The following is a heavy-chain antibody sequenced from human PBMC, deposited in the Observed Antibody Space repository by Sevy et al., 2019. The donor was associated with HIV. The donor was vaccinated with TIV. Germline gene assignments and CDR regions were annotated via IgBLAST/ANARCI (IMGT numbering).Heavy chain of an antibody. Sequence: GGSLRLSCAASGFTFSDYYMSWIRQAPGKGLEWVSYISSSGSTIYYADPVKGRFTISRDNAKNALYLQMNSLRDEETAVYYCARDRYVHPHHDYGGHEAAFDIWGQGTMVTVSS. D-gene: IGHD4-17*01. CDR2: ISSSGSTI. CDR1: GFTFSDYY. J-gene: IGHJ3*02. V-gene: IGHV3-11*04. CDR3: ARDRYVHPHHDYGGHEAAFDI.